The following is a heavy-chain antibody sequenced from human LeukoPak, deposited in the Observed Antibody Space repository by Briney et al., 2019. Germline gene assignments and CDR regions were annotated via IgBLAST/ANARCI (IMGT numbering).Heavy chain of an antibody. Sequence: GGSLRLSCAASGFTFNNHYMTWVRQAPGMGLEWVSSIMTTGTDTYYADSVKGRFTISRDNSKNTLYLQMNSLRAEDTAIYYCTKGTGSSDSYFDYWGQGALVTVSS. J-gene: IGHJ4*02. V-gene: IGHV3-23*01. D-gene: IGHD1-26*01. CDR2: IMTTGTDT. CDR1: GFTFNNHY. CDR3: TKGTGSSDSYFDY.